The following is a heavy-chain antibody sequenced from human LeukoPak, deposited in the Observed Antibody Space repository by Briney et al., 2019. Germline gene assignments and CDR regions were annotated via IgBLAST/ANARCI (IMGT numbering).Heavy chain of an antibody. CDR3: AKTPLXXXTGTTINWFDP. Sequence: GGSLRLSCAASGFTFSSYAMSWVRQAPGKGLEWVSAISGSGGSTYYADSVKGRFTISRDNSKNTLYLQMNSLRAEDTAVYYCAKTPLXXXTGTTINWFDPWGQGTLV. V-gene: IGHV3-23*01. CDR2: ISGSGGST. J-gene: IGHJ5*02. D-gene: IGHD1-1*01. CDR1: GFTFSSYA.